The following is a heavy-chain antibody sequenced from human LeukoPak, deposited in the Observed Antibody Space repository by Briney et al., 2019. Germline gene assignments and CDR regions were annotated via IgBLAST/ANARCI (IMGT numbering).Heavy chain of an antibody. J-gene: IGHJ3*02. D-gene: IGHD2-2*01. Sequence: PGGSLRLSCAASGFTFSTYWMSWVRRAPGKGLEWVASIKPDGSERYYADSVKGRFTISRDNSKNTLYLQMNSLRAEDTAVYYCARGPPVVDCSSTSCGEDAFDIWGQGTMVTVSS. V-gene: IGHV3-7*01. CDR2: IKPDGSER. CDR1: GFTFSTYW. CDR3: ARGPPVVDCSSTSCGEDAFDI.